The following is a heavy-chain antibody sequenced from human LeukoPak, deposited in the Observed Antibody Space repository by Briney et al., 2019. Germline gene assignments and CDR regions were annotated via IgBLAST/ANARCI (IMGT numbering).Heavy chain of an antibody. CDR3: ARLITYYYDSSGFYYFDY. D-gene: IGHD3-22*01. V-gene: IGHV5-51*01. Sequence: GESLEISCKGSGYSFTNYWIGWVRQMPGKGLEWMGIIHPGDSDTRYSPSFQGQVTISADKSITTAYLQWSSLKASDTAMYYCARLITYYYDSSGFYYFDYWGQGTLVTVSS. CDR2: IHPGDSDT. CDR1: GYSFTNYW. J-gene: IGHJ4*02.